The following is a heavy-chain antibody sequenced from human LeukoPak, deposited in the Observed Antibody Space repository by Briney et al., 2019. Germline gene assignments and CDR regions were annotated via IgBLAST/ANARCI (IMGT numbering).Heavy chain of an antibody. CDR2: INSDGGST. CDR3: ARVAGGDGDPWDY. CDR1: GFTFSTYW. J-gene: IGHJ4*02. V-gene: IGHV3-74*01. D-gene: IGHD6-19*01. Sequence: AGGSLRLSCAASGFTFSTYWMHCVRQAPGKGLVWVSRINSDGGSTRFADSAKGRFTISRDNAKNTLYLQMNSLRAEDTAVYYCARVAGGDGDPWDYWGQGALVTVSS.